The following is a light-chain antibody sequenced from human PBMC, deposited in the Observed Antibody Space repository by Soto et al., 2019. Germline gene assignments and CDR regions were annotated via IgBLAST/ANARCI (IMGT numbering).Light chain of an antibody. V-gene: IGLV2-14*01. J-gene: IGLJ1*01. CDR3: RSYTSASSLLYL. CDR2: GVT. Sequence: QSALTQPASMSGSPGQSITISCTGTSSDVGGYNYVSWYQQHPGIAPKLLIYGVTNRPSGVSTSFSGAKSGDKASLTISGGQAEDEAAYHRRSYTSASSLLYLFGTGTKVTVL. CDR1: SSDVGGYNY.